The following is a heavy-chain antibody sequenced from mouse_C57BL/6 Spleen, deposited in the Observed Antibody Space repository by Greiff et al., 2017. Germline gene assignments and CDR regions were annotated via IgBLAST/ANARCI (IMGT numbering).Heavy chain of an antibody. Sequence: VQLQESGAELARPGASVKLSCKASGYTFTSYGISWVKQRTGQGLEWIGEIYPRSGHTYYNEKFKGKATLTADKSSSTAYMELRSLTSEDSAVYFCARSEGNYGENYFDYWGQGTTLTVSS. CDR3: ARSEGNYGENYFDY. D-gene: IGHD2-1*01. V-gene: IGHV1-81*01. CDR1: GYTFTSYG. J-gene: IGHJ2*01. CDR2: IYPRSGHT.